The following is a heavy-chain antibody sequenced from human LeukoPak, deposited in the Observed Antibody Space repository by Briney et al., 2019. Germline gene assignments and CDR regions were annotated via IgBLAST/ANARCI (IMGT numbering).Heavy chain of an antibody. Sequence: SETLSLTCAVYGGSITGYYWSWIRQTPGRGLEWVGEIHYTGATSYNPSLKSRATISTDTAKNQFSLRLSSVTAADTAVYYCARGNILTGYCFDFWGQGALVTVSS. CDR2: IHYTGAT. CDR1: GGSITGYY. V-gene: IGHV4-34*01. CDR3: ARGNILTGYCFDF. D-gene: IGHD3-9*01. J-gene: IGHJ4*02.